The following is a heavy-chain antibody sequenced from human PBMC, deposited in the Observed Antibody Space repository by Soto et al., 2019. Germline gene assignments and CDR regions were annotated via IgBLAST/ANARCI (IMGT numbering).Heavy chain of an antibody. D-gene: IGHD2-2*02. CDR1: GFTFSSYS. CDR2: ISSSSSYI. J-gene: IGHJ6*02. Sequence: VGSLILSCAASGFTFSSYSMNWVRQAPGKGLEWVSSISSSSSYIYYADSVKGRFTISRDNAKNSLYLQMNSLRAEDTAVYYCARDLYGNYYYGMDVWGQGTTVTVSS. CDR3: ARDLYGNYYYGMDV. V-gene: IGHV3-21*01.